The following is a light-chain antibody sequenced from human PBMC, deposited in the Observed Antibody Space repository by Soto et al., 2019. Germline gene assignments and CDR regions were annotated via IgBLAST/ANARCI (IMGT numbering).Light chain of an antibody. CDR2: KVS. J-gene: IGKJ1*01. CDR1: QTISSW. V-gene: IGKV1-5*03. CDR3: QHYNSYSEA. Sequence: DIQMTQSPSTLSRSVGDRVTITYRASQTISSWLAWYQQKPGKAPKLLIYKVSTLKSGVPSRFSGSGSGTEFTLTISSLQPDDFATYYCQHYNSYSEAFGQGTKVDIK.